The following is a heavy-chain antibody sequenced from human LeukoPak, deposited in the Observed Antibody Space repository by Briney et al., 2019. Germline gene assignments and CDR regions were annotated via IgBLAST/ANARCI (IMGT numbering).Heavy chain of an antibody. CDR2: INPNSGGT. Sequence: ASVKVSCKASGYTFTGYYMHWVRQAPGQGLEWMGWINPNSGGTNYAQKFQGRVTMTRDTSISTAYMEPSRLRSDDTAVYYCARDHSNDFWSGSGPLYYMDVWGKGTTVTVSS. J-gene: IGHJ6*03. D-gene: IGHD3-3*01. V-gene: IGHV1-2*02. CDR1: GYTFTGYY. CDR3: ARDHSNDFWSGSGPLYYMDV.